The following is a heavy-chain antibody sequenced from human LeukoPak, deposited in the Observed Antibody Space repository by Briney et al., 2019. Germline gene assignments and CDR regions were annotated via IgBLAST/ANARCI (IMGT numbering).Heavy chain of an antibody. V-gene: IGHV3-49*04. CDR1: GFTFADYA. Sequence: GGSLRLSCTASGFTFADYAMSWVRQAPGKGLEWVGFIRRKAYGGATEHAASVKGRFTISRDDSKSIAYLQMNSLRIEDTAVYYGTRGQGNYDFWSGYYFDYWGQGALVTVSS. J-gene: IGHJ4*02. CDR2: IRRKAYGGAT. D-gene: IGHD3-3*01. CDR3: TRGQGNYDFWSGYYFDY.